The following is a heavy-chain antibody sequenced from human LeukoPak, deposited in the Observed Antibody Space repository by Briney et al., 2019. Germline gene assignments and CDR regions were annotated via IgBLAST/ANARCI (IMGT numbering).Heavy chain of an antibody. CDR3: ARGVAARLTLYYYYYMDV. D-gene: IGHD6-6*01. Sequence: GSLRLSCAASGFTFSSYSMNWIRQPPGKGLEWLGEINHSGSTNYNPSLKSRVTISVDTSKNQFSLKLSSVTAADTAVYYCARGVAARLTLYYYYYMDVWGKGTTVTVSS. CDR1: GFTFSSYS. J-gene: IGHJ6*03. V-gene: IGHV4-34*01. CDR2: INHSGST.